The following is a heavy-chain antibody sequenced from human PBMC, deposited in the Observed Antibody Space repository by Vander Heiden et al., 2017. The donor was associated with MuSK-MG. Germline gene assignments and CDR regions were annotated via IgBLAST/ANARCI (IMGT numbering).Heavy chain of an antibody. CDR3: ARDSRSYYYDSSGYPFDP. Sequence: EVQLVESGGGLVQPGGSLRLPCAASGFTFSSYWMHWVRQVPGKGLVWVSRINSDGSTTSYADSVKGRFTISRDNAKNTLYLQMNSLRAEDTAVYYCARDSRSYYYDSSGYPFDPWGQGTLVTVSS. D-gene: IGHD3-22*01. CDR1: GFTFSSYW. V-gene: IGHV3-74*01. CDR2: INSDGSTT. J-gene: IGHJ5*02.